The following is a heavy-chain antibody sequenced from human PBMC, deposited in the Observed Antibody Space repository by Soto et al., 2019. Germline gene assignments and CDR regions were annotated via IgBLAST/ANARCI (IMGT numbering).Heavy chain of an antibody. D-gene: IGHD1-26*01. CDR3: ASGLYSGSHARYYFYGLDV. V-gene: IGHV1-69*01. Sequence: QVQLVQSGAEVKRPGSSVRVSCKASGATFTAYAISWVRQAPGQGLEWMGGIIPIFRRVTFAQKFQGRVTIIADESTTTAYMEMSTLTSEDTAVYFCASGLYSGSHARYYFYGLDVWGQGTTVTVSS. J-gene: IGHJ6*02. CDR1: GATFTAYA. CDR2: IIPIFRRV.